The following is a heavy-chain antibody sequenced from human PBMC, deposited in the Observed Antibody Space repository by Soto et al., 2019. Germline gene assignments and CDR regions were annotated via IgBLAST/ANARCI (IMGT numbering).Heavy chain of an antibody. CDR2: INSDGSST. J-gene: IGHJ3*02. V-gene: IGHV3-74*01. CDR3: ARDFGEVGATAVYDI. Sequence: EVQLVESGGGLVQPGGSLRLSCAASGVTFSSYWMHWVRQAPGKGLVWVSRINSDGSSTSYADFVKGRLTISRDNPKNTLYLRMNSLTAEDTAIYYCARDFGEVGATAVYDIWGQGTMVIVSS. CDR1: GVTFSSYW. D-gene: IGHD1-26*01.